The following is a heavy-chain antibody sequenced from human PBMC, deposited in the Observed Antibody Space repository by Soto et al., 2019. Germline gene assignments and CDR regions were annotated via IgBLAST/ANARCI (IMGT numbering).Heavy chain of an antibody. CDR1: GGSISSGGYY. CDR3: ARAPSRGEGMQYSYGYLGAFDI. V-gene: IGHV4-31*03. D-gene: IGHD5-18*01. J-gene: IGHJ3*02. Sequence: QVQLQESGPGLVKPSQTLSLTCTVSGGSISSGGYYWSWIRQHPGKGLEWIGYIYYSGSTYYNPSLKSRVTISVDTSKNQFSLKLSSVTATDTAVYYCARAPSRGEGMQYSYGYLGAFDIWGQGTMVTVSS. CDR2: IYYSGST.